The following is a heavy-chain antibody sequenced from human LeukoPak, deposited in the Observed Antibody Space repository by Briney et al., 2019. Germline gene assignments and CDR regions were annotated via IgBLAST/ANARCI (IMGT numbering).Heavy chain of an antibody. CDR1: GFTVSSNY. J-gene: IGHJ4*02. V-gene: IGHV3-66*02. Sequence: PGGSLRLSCAASGFTVSSNYMSWVRQAPGKGLEWVSVTYSGGSTYYADSVKGRFTISRDNSKNTLYLQMNSLRAEDTAVYYCARGRSRAAMGFDYWGQGTLVTVSS. CDR3: ARGRSRAAMGFDY. CDR2: TYSGGST. D-gene: IGHD5-18*01.